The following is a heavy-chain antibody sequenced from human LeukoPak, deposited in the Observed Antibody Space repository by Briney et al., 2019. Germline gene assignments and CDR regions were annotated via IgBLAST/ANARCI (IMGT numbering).Heavy chain of an antibody. CDR2: ITNSGSAI. Sequence: PGGSLRLSCAASGFTFSSYAMHWVRQAPGKGLEWVSFITNSGSAIEYTDSVKGRFTISRDNAKISLYLQMSSLRAEDTALYYCARRLPYFGMDVWGQGTTVTVSS. D-gene: IGHD5-18*01. V-gene: IGHV3-48*03. CDR1: GFTFSSYA. CDR3: ARRLPYFGMDV. J-gene: IGHJ6*02.